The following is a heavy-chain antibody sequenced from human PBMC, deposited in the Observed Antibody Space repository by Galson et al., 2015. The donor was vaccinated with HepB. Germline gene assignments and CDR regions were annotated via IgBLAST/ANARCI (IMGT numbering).Heavy chain of an antibody. V-gene: IGHV3-7*03. CDR3: ARGAGYHVY. CDR1: GFTLSRHW. Sequence: SLRLSCAASGFTLSRHWMSWVRQAPGKGLEWVANIKEDGSEKYYVDSVKGRFTISRDNAENSLYLQMYSLRVEDTAVYYCARGAGYHVYWGQGTLVTVSS. J-gene: IGHJ4*02. D-gene: IGHD6-13*01. CDR2: IKEDGSEK.